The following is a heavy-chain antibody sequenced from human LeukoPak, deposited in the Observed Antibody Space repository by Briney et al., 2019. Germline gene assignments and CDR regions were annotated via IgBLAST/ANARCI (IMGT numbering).Heavy chain of an antibody. J-gene: IGHJ4*02. CDR3: AKSSYDYIWGSYRYYFDY. V-gene: IGHV3-23*01. CDR1: GFTFSSYA. CDR2: ISGSGGST. D-gene: IGHD3-16*02. Sequence: PGGSLRLSCAASGFTFSSYAMSWVRQAPGKGLEWVSAISGSGGSTYYADSVKGRFTISRDNSKNTLYLQMNSLRAEDTAVYYCAKSSYDYIWGSYRYYFDYRGQGTLVTVSS.